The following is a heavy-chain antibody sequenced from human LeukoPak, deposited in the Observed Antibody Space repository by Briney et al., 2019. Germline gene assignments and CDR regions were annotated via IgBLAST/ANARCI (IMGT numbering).Heavy chain of an antibody. CDR2: IYYSGST. D-gene: IGHD5-12*01. CDR3: ARHGSLRSPVGY. J-gene: IGHJ4*02. CDR1: GGAFSSSSYY. Sequence: SETLSLTCTVSGGAFSSSSYYWGWIRQPPGKGLEWIGSIYYSGSTYYNPSLKSRVTISVDTSKNQFSLKLSSVTAADTAVYYCARHGSLRSPVGYWGQGTLVTVSS. V-gene: IGHV4-39*01.